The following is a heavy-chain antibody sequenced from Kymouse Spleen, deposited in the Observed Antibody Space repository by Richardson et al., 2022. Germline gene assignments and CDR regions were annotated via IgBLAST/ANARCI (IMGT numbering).Heavy chain of an antibody. CDR3: AKDRNSGWFY. CDR1: GFTFSSYG. V-gene: IGHV3-30*18. D-gene: IGHD6-19*01. J-gene: IGHJ4*02. CDR2: ISYDGSNK. Sequence: QVQLVESGGGVVQPGRSLRLSCAASGFTFSSYGMHWVRQAPGKGLEWVAVISYDGSNKYYADSVKGRFTISRDNSKNTLYLQMNSLRAEDTAVYYCAKDRNSGWFYWGQGTLVTVSS.